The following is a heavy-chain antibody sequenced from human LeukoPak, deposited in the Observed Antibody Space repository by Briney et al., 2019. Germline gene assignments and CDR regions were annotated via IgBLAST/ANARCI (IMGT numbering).Heavy chain of an antibody. V-gene: IGHV3-30*02. CDR3: AKDPQYCSSTSCYIDSSSSFDY. J-gene: IGHJ4*02. CDR1: GFTFSSYG. D-gene: IGHD2-2*02. Sequence: GGSLRLSCAASGFTFSSYGMHWVRQAPGKGLEWVAFIRYDGSNKYYADSVKGRFTISRDNSKNTLYLQTNSLRAEDTAVYYCAKDPQYCSSTSCYIDSSSSFDYWGQGTLVTVSS. CDR2: IRYDGSNK.